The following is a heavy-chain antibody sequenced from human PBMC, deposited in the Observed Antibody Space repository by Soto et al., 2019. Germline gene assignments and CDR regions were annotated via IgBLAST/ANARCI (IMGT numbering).Heavy chain of an antibody. V-gene: IGHV4-31*03. CDR1: GGSISSGGYY. J-gene: IGHJ6*01. Sequence: QVQLQESGPGLVKPSQTLSLTCTVSGGSISSGGYYWSWIRQHPGKGLEWIGYIYYSGSTYYNPSLKSRVTISVDTSKNQFALKLSSVTAADTAVYYCAREGIGGDYPYSYYYGMDVWGQGTTVNVS. CDR2: IYYSGST. CDR3: AREGIGGDYPYSYYYGMDV. D-gene: IGHD4-17*01.